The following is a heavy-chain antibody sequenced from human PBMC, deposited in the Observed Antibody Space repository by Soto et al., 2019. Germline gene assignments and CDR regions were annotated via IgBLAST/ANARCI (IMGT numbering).Heavy chain of an antibody. J-gene: IGHJ4*02. Sequence: QVQLVESGGGVVQPGTSLRLSCVGSGFTFRSYVIHWVRQAPGQGLEWVALTAYDGSNNFYGDSVKGRFTISRDNSTNTVELQMDSRRPADTALYYCARWGTTGGLDVWAQGTLLSVPS. D-gene: IGHD3-16*01. CDR3: ARWGTTGGLDV. CDR2: TAYDGSNN. CDR1: GFTFRSYV. V-gene: IGHV3-33*05.